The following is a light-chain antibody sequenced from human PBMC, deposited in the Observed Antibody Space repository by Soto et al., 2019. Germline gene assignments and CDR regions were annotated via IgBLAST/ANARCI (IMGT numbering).Light chain of an antibody. CDR2: EVT. V-gene: IGLV2-8*01. CDR1: SSDVGAYDF. CDR3: NGYAGINNVI. Sequence: QSALTQPPSASGSPGQSVTISCTGTSSDVGAYDFVSWYHQQSGKAPKLLIFEVTKRPSGVSDRFSGSKSGNTASLTVSGLQADDEGDYYCNGYAGINNVIFGAGTNLTVL. J-gene: IGLJ2*01.